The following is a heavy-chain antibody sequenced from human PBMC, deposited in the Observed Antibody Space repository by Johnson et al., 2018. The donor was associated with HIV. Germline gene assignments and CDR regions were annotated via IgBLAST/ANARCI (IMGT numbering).Heavy chain of an antibody. J-gene: IGHJ3*02. D-gene: IGHD5-18*01. V-gene: IGHV3-9*01. CDR3: AKEDSSDAFDI. CDR2: ISWNSGSI. CDR1: GFTFSTYA. Sequence: VQLVESGGGVVQPGRSLRLSCAASGFTFSTYAMHWVRQAPGKGLEWVSGISWNSGSIGYADSVKGRFTISRDNAKNSLYLQMNSLRAEDTALYYCAKEDSSDAFDIWGQGTMVTVSS.